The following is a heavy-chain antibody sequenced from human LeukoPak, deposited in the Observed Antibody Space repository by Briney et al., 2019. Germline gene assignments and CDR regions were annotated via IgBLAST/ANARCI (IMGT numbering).Heavy chain of an antibody. CDR3: ARETRLGMSYFDY. V-gene: IGHV3-11*01. D-gene: IGHD7-27*01. Sequence: GGSLRLSCAASGFTFSDYYMSWIRQAPGKGLEWVSYISSSGSTIYYADSVKGRFTISRDNAKNSLYLQMNSLRAEDTAVYYCARETRLGMSYFDYWGQGTLVTVSS. J-gene: IGHJ4*02. CDR2: ISSSGSTI. CDR1: GFTFSDYY.